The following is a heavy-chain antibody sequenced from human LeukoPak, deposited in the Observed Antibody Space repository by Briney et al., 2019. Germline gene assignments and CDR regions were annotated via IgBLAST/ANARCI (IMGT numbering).Heavy chain of an antibody. CDR1: GFTFSSYW. CDR2: IKQDGSEK. CDR3: ARENVGYDFWSGNYYFDY. J-gene: IGHJ4*02. D-gene: IGHD3-3*01. Sequence: GGSLRLSCAASGFTFSSYWMSWVRQAPGKGLEWVANIKQDGSEKYYVDSVKGRFTISRDNAKNSLYLQMNSLRAEDTAVYYCARENVGYDFWSGNYYFDYWGQGTLVTVSS. V-gene: IGHV3-7*01.